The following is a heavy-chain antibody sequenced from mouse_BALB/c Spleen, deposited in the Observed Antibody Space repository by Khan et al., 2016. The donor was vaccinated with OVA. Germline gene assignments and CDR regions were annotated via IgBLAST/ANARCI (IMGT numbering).Heavy chain of an antibody. V-gene: IGHV2-6-1*01. J-gene: IGHJ4*01. CDR2: IWSDGST. Sequence: QVQLKQSGPDLVAPSQSLSITCTISGFSLTNYGVHWVRQPPGKGLEWLVVIWSDGSTTYNSALKSRLSISKDNSKSQVFLKMNSLQTDDTAMYYCARQPYYHYYLMDYWGQGTSVTVSS. D-gene: IGHD2-10*01. CDR1: GFSLTNYG. CDR3: ARQPYYHYYLMDY.